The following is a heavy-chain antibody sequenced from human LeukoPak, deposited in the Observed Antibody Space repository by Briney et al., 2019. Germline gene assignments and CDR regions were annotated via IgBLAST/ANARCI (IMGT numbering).Heavy chain of an antibody. CDR2: ITSTSSTI. Sequence: GGSLRLSCAASGFAFNTYSMNWVRQAPGKGLEWVSYITSTSSTIHHADSVKGRFTISRDNVKNSLSLQMNSLRAEDTAVYYCARVRAGLSAGYYYYMDVWGKGTTVTVS. J-gene: IGHJ6*03. V-gene: IGHV3-48*01. CDR3: ARVRAGLSAGYYYYMDV. CDR1: GFAFNTYS. D-gene: IGHD3-10*01.